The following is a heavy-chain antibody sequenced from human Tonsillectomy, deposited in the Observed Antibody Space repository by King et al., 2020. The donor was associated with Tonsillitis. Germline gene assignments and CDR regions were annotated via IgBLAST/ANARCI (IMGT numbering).Heavy chain of an antibody. Sequence: VQLVESGGGLVQPGRSLRLSCTGSGFTFGDYTMSWFRQAPGKGLEWVGFIRSKPYGGTTEYAASVKGRFTIPRDDSKSIAYLQMNSLKTEDTAVYYCSREDDFWSGYSNWGQGTLVTVSS. CDR1: GFTFGDYT. CDR2: IRSKPYGGTT. J-gene: IGHJ4*02. CDR3: SREDDFWSGYSN. D-gene: IGHD3-3*01. V-gene: IGHV3-49*03.